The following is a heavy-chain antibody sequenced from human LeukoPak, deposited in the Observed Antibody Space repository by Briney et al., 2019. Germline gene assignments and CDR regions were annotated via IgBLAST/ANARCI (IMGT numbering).Heavy chain of an antibody. CDR3: ARSGPAGGYSYGYGPLDY. J-gene: IGHJ4*02. D-gene: IGHD5-18*01. Sequence: SVKVSCKASGGTFSSYAINWVRQAPGQGLEWMGGVIPILGTTNYAQRFQGRVTLTADESTSTAYMELSSLRSEDTAVYYCARSGPAGGYSYGYGPLDYWGQGTLVTVSS. CDR2: VIPILGTT. CDR1: GGTFSSYA. V-gene: IGHV1-69*13.